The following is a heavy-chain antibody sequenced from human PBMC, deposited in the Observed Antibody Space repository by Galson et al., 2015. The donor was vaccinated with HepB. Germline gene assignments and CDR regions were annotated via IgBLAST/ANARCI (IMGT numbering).Heavy chain of an antibody. CDR3: ARGLRVAAAGKGHYYYYYGMDV. J-gene: IGHJ6*02. CDR1: GGSFSGYY. V-gene: IGHV4-34*01. CDR2: INHSGST. Sequence: LSLTCAVYGGSFSGYYWSWIRQPPGKGLAWIGEINHSGSTNYNPSLKSRVTISVDTSKNQFSLKLSSVTAADTAVYYCARGLRVAAAGKGHYYYYYGMDVWRQGTTVTVSS. D-gene: IGHD6-13*01.